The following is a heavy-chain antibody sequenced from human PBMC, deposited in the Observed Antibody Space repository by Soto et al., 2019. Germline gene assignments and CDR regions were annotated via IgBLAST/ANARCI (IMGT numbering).Heavy chain of an antibody. J-gene: IGHJ4*02. V-gene: IGHV4-4*02. CDR3: ARETLVPAAIWFDY. Sequence: SETLSLTCAVSGGSISSSNWWSWVRQPPGKGLEWIGEIYHSGSTNYNPSPKSRVTISVDTSKNQFSLKLSSVTAADTAVYYCARETLVPAAIWFDYWGQGTLVTVSS. D-gene: IGHD2-2*02. CDR2: IYHSGST. CDR1: GGSISSSNW.